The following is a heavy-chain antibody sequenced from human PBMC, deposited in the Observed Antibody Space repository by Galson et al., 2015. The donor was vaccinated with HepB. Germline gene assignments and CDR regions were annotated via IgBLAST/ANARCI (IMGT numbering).Heavy chain of an antibody. V-gene: IGHV3-23*01. D-gene: IGHD2-21*02. CDR2: ISGSGGST. J-gene: IGHJ4*02. Sequence: SLRLSCAASGFTFSSYAMSWVRQAPGKGLEWVSAISGSGGSTYYADSVKGRFTISRDNSKNTLYLQMNSLRAEDTAVYYCAKDQAGFVVVTAITFDYWGQGTLVTVSS. CDR3: AKDQAGFVVVTAITFDY. CDR1: GFTFSSYA.